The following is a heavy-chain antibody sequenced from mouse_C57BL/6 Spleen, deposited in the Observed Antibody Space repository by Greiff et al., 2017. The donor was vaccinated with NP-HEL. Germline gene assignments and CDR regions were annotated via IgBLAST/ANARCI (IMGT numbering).Heavy chain of an antibody. CDR1: GFSFNTYA. CDR3: VRRSYGSSYAMDY. V-gene: IGHV10-1*01. CDR2: IRSKSNNYAT. Sequence: EVQLVESGGGLVQPKGSLKLSCAASGFSFNTYAMNWVRQAPGKGLEWVARIRSKSNNYATYYADSVKDRFTISRDDSESMLYLQMNNLKTEDTAMYYCVRRSYGSSYAMDYWGQGTSVTVSS. J-gene: IGHJ4*01. D-gene: IGHD1-1*01.